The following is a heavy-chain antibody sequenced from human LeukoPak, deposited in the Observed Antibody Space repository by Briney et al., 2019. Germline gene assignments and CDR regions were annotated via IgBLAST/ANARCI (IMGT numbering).Heavy chain of an antibody. D-gene: IGHD6-19*01. CDR1: GGSFSGYY. V-gene: IGHV4-34*01. CDR2: INHSGST. CDR3: AKTLSSGYRWDY. J-gene: IGHJ4*02. Sequence: SETLSLTCAVYGGSFSGYYWSWIRQPPGKGLEWIGEINHSGSTNYNPSLKSRVTISVDTSKNQFSLKLSSVTAADTAVYYCAKTLSSGYRWDYWGQGTLVTVSS.